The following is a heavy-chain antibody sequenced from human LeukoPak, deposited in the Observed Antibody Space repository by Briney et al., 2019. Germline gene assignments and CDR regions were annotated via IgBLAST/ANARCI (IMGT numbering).Heavy chain of an antibody. CDR1: GGSISSYY. D-gene: IGHD2-2*01. CDR3: ARAILVPAAQGWFDP. J-gene: IGHJ5*02. CDR2: IYYSGST. Sequence: PSETLSLTCTVSGGSISSYYWSWIRQPPGKGLEWIGYIYYSGSTNYNPSLKSRVTISVDTSKNQFSLKLSSVTAADTAVYYCARAILVPAAQGWFDPWGQGTLVTVSS. V-gene: IGHV4-59*12.